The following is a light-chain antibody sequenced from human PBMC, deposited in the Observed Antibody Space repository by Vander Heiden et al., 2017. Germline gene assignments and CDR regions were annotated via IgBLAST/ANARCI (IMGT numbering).Light chain of an antibody. CDR1: SGHTTYV. J-gene: IGLJ2*01. V-gene: IGLV4-69*01. CDR2: LYSDGSQ. Sequence: QLELTQSPSASASLGASVTLTCTLSSGHTTYVIAWHQHQPDKAPRYLMTLYSDGSQTKGDGIPDRFSGSSSGADRDLAISNLQSEDEADYYCQTWGIGIQVFGGGTKLTVL. CDR3: QTWGIGIQV.